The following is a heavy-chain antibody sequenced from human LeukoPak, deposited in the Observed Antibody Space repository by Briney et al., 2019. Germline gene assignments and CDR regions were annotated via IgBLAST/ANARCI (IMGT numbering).Heavy chain of an antibody. D-gene: IGHD3-22*01. CDR3: ASQYYYDSSGYYPEYFQH. V-gene: IGHV3-33*01. CDR2: IWYDGSNK. J-gene: IGHJ1*01. CDR1: GFTFSSYG. Sequence: GGSLRLSCAASGFTFSSYGMHWVRQAPGKGLEWVAVIWYDGSNKYYADSVKGRFTISRDNSKNTLYLQMNSLRAEDTAVYYCASQYYYDSSGYYPEYFQHWGQGTLVTVSS.